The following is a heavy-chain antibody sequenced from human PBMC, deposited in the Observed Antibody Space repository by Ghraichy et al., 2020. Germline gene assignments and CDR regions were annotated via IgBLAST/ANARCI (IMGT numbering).Heavy chain of an antibody. CDR1: GFTFSSYE. J-gene: IGHJ4*02. Sequence: LSLTCAASGFTFSSYEMNWVRQAPGRGLEWVSYIDTSGTTIYYADSVKGRFTISRDNAKNSLYLQMNSLRAEDTAVYYCARDNGWGYYFDYWGQGTLVTVSS. D-gene: IGHD6-19*01. CDR2: IDTSGTTI. V-gene: IGHV3-48*03. CDR3: ARDNGWGYYFDY.